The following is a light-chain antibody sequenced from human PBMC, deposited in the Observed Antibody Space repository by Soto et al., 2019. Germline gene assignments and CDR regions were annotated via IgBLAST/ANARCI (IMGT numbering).Light chain of an antibody. CDR3: QQSYSTPPT. CDR1: QSISSY. J-gene: IGKJ5*01. CDR2: AAT. Sequence: DIQMTQSPSPLSSSVGGRDNTPCRASQSISSYVNWHQKKRGKPPNLLIYAATRVQSGVPTRSGGSGSATDFTLTISSLQPEDFATYYCQQSYSTPPTFGQGTRLEIK. V-gene: IGKV1-39*01.